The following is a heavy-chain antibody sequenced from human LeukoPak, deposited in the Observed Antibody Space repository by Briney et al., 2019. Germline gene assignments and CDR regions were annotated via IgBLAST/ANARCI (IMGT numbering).Heavy chain of an antibody. V-gene: IGHV4-39*01. CDR2: IFYNRIT. CDR3: ARHEWTLFGLPGTRRDYSNMDV. J-gene: IGHJ6*03. CDR1: GDSISTSSYY. D-gene: IGHD2-15*01. Sequence: SETLSLTCTASGDSISTSSYYWGWLRQPPGKGLEWIGSIFYNRITYANPSLKRRVTISVDSSKNQFSLNMRFVTAADTAVYYCARHEWTLFGLPGTRRDYSNMDVWGEGTTVIVSS.